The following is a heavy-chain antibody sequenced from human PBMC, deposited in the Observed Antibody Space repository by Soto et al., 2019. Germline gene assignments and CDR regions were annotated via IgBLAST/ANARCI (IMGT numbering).Heavy chain of an antibody. J-gene: IGHJ3*02. CDR3: AKVERSGRGPPFSCHI. CDR2: IKQDGSEK. Sequence: GGSLRLSCAASGFTFSSYWMSWVRQAPGKGLEWVANIKQDGSEKYYVDSVKGRFTISRDNAKNSLYLQMNSLRAEDTAVYYCAKVERSGRGPPFSCHIWGQGTMVTVS. CDR1: GFTFSSYW. D-gene: IGHD5-12*01. V-gene: IGHV3-7*01.